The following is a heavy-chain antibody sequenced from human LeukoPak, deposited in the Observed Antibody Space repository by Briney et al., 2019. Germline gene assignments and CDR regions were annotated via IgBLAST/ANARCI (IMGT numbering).Heavy chain of an antibody. CDR2: VYNSGST. D-gene: IGHD2-21*01. CDR3: ASHCGTTDCHSYYAMDV. J-gene: IGHJ6*02. V-gene: IGHV4-59*08. CDR1: GDSISRYY. Sequence: SETLSLTCIISGDSISRYYWSWIRQPPGKGLEWIGYVYNSGSTDYNPSLKSRLTISADMSKNLFSLKLRSVTAADTAVYYCASHCGTTDCHSYYAMDVWGQGTTVIV.